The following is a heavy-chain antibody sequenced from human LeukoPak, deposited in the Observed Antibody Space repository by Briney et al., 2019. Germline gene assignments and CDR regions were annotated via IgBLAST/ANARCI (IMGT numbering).Heavy chain of an antibody. Sequence: SVKVSCTASGGTFSSYAISWVRQAPGQGLEWMGGIIPIFGTANYAQKFQGRVTITTDESTSTAYMELSSLRSEDTAVYYCARSPYSNYFLNSTHNWFDPWGQGTLVTVSS. CDR2: IIPIFGTA. CDR1: GGTFSSYA. D-gene: IGHD4-11*01. CDR3: ARSPYSNYFLNSTHNWFDP. J-gene: IGHJ5*02. V-gene: IGHV1-69*05.